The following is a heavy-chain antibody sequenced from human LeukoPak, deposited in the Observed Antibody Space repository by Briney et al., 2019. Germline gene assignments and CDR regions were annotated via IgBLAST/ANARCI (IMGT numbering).Heavy chain of an antibody. D-gene: IGHD3-22*01. CDR2: IPGSGGAT. V-gene: IGHV3-23*01. J-gene: IGHJ6*02. CDR3: ARARPWDSSRSYYFGMDV. Sequence: GGSLRLSCVASGFIVSNNYMSWVRQAPGTGLEWVSSIPGSGGATYYADSVRGRFSISRDSSKNTVYLQMNSLRDEDTAVYYCARARPWDSSRSYYFGMDVWGHGTTVTVSS. CDR1: GFIVSNNY.